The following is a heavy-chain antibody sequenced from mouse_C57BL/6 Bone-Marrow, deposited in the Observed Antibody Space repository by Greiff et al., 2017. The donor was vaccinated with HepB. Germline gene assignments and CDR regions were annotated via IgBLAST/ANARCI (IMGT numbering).Heavy chain of an antibody. Sequence: EVQLVESGGGLVQPGGSMKLSCVASGFTFSNYWMNWVRQSPEKGLEWVAQIRLKSDNYATHYAESVKGRFTISRDDSKSSVYLQMNNLRAEDTGIYYCTTIYYYGSSYGYWGQGTTLTVSS. D-gene: IGHD1-1*01. CDR3: TTIYYYGSSYGY. J-gene: IGHJ2*01. V-gene: IGHV6-3*01. CDR2: IRLKSDNYAT. CDR1: GFTFSNYW.